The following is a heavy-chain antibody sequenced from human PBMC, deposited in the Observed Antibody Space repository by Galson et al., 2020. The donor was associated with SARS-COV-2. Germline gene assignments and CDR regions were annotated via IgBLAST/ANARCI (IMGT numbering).Heavy chain of an antibody. J-gene: IGHJ4*02. CDR3: ARDSRIAAAGY. D-gene: IGHD6-13*01. CDR1: GGSVSSGSYY. CDR2: IYYSAST. Sequence: SETLSLPCPVSGGSVSSGSYYWSWIRQPPGKGLEWIGYIYYSASTNYNPSLKSRVTISVDTSKNQFSLKLSSVTAADTAVYYCARDSRIAAAGYWGQGTLVTVSS. V-gene: IGHV4-61*01.